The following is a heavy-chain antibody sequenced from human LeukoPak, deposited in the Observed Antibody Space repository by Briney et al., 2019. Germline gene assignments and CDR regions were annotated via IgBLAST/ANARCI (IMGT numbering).Heavy chain of an antibody. Sequence: QPGGSLRLSCAPSGFTLSSYNMNWVRQAPGKGLEGVAVISYDGSNKYYAHTVKGRFTISRDNDKNSLHLQMNSLRAEDTAVYYCARVWEYTDYDSSAPFDYWGQGTLVTVSS. CDR3: ARVWEYTDYDSSAPFDY. J-gene: IGHJ4*02. CDR1: GFTLSSYN. V-gene: IGHV3-30*03. CDR2: ISYDGSNK. D-gene: IGHD3-22*01.